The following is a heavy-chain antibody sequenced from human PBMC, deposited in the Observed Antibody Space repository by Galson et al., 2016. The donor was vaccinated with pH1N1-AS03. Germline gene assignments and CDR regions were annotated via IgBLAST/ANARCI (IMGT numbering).Heavy chain of an antibody. CDR3: ANDFNYDFWSGYSFY. V-gene: IGHV3-30*18. CDR1: GFTISNFG. D-gene: IGHD3/OR15-3a*01. CDR2: ISFDGTNK. Sequence: SLRLSCAASGFTISNFGMLWVRQAPGQGLEWVAIISFDGTNKYYADSVKVRFSISRDNSKNTLFLQMNALRAEDTAVYYCANDFNYDFWSGYSFYWGQGALVTVSS. J-gene: IGHJ4*02.